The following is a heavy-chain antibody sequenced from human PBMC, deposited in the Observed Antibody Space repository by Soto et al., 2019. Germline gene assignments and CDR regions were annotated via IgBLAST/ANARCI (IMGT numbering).Heavy chain of an antibody. J-gene: IGHJ4*02. CDR1: AGSMSSSSSF. Sequence: SETRSLTCTVSAGSMSSSSSFGGWIRQPPGKGLEWIGIIYYTGSTYYNPSAKSRVTISVDTSKNQFSLKLSSVTAADTAVYYCARLFGHYSGYVGYWGQGTLVT. CDR2: IYYTGST. CDR3: ARLFGHYSGYVGY. D-gene: IGHD5-12*01. V-gene: IGHV4-39*01.